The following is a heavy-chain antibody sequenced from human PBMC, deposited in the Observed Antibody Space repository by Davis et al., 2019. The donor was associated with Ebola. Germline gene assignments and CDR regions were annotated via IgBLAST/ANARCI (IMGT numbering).Heavy chain of an antibody. CDR2: INHSGST. V-gene: IGHV4-34*01. CDR1: GGSFSGYY. CDR3: ARAVDCSGGSCPRSAGRDYYYYGMDV. D-gene: IGHD2-15*01. Sequence: SETLSLTCAVYGGSFSGYYWSWIRQPPGKGLEWIGEINHSGSTNYNPSLKSRVTISVDTSKNQFSLKLSSVTAADTAVYYCARAVDCSGGSCPRSAGRDYYYYGMDVWGQGTTVTVSS. J-gene: IGHJ6*02.